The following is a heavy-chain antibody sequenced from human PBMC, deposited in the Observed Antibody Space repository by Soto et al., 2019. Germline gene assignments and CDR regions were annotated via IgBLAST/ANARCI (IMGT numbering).Heavy chain of an antibody. Sequence: ASVKVSCKASGYTFTSYAMHWVRQAPGQRLEWMGWINAGNGNTKYSQKFQGRVTITRDTSASTAYMELSSLRSEDTAVYYCARDLEYCSSTSCYGYYYYYMDVWGKGTTVTVSS. J-gene: IGHJ6*03. V-gene: IGHV1-3*01. CDR1: GYTFTSYA. CDR2: INAGNGNT. CDR3: ARDLEYCSSTSCYGYYYYYMDV. D-gene: IGHD2-2*01.